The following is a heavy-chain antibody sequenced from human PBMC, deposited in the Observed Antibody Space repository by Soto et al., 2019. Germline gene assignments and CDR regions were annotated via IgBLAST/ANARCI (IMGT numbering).Heavy chain of an antibody. CDR2: ISSSSSYI. J-gene: IGHJ6*03. V-gene: IGHV3-21*01. CDR1: GFTFSSYS. CDR3: ARGDFRDYYYYYYYMDV. Sequence: GGSLRLSCAASGFTFSSYSMNWVRPAPGKGLGWVSSISSSSSYIYYADSMKGRLTISRDNAKNSLYLQMNSLRAEDTAVYYCARGDFRDYYYYYYYMDVWGKGTTVTVSS. D-gene: IGHD2-21*01.